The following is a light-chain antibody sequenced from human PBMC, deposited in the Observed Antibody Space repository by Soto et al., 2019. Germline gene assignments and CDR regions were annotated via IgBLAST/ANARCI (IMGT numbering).Light chain of an antibody. V-gene: IGKV3-11*01. CDR3: QQRSNWPPEYT. Sequence: ETVLTQSPATLSLSPGERATLSCRASQSVTTYLAWYRQKPGRPPRLLIYDVSNRATGIPARFSGSGSGTDFTLTISSLEPEDSAVYYCQQRSNWPPEYTFGQGTELEIK. CDR2: DVS. CDR1: QSVTTY. J-gene: IGKJ2*01.